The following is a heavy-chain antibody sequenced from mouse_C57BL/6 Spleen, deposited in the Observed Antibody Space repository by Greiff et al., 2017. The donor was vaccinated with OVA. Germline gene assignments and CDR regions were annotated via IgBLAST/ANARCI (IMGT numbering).Heavy chain of an antibody. J-gene: IGHJ2*01. V-gene: IGHV1-15*01. CDR3: TRMWGYYGYFDY. Sequence: VQLQQSGAELVRPGASVTLSCKASGYTFTDYEMHWVKQTPVHGLEWIGAIDPETGGTAYNQKFKGKAILTADKSSSTAYMELRSLTSEDSAVYYCTRMWGYYGYFDYWGQGTTLTVSS. CDR2: IDPETGGT. D-gene: IGHD1-1*01. CDR1: GYTFTDYE.